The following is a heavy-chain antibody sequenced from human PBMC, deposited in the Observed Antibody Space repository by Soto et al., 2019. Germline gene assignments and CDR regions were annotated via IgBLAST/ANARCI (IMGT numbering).Heavy chain of an antibody. CDR1: GGSISSYY. Sequence: PSETLSLTCTVSGGSISSYYWSWIRQPPGKGLEWIGYIYYSGTTNYNPSLKSRVTISVDTSKSQRSLKLSSVTAADTAVYYCAREIRSSWVFFDYWGQGTLVTVSS. CDR2: IYYSGTT. V-gene: IGHV4-59*01. J-gene: IGHJ4*02. CDR3: AREIRSSWVFFDY. D-gene: IGHD6-13*01.